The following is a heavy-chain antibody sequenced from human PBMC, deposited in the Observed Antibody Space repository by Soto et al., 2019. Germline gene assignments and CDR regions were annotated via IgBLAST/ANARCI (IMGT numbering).Heavy chain of an antibody. CDR2: IYYSGST. V-gene: IGHV4-39*01. CDR3: ASFNSLWYYDFWSVFY. Sequence: QLQLQESGPGLVKPSETLSLTCTVSGGSISSSSYYWGWIRQPPGKGLEWIGSIYYSGSTYYNPSLKSRVTISVDTSKNQFSLKLSSVTAADTAVYYCASFNSLWYYDFWSVFYWGQGTLVTVSS. J-gene: IGHJ4*02. D-gene: IGHD3-3*01. CDR1: GGSISSSSYY.